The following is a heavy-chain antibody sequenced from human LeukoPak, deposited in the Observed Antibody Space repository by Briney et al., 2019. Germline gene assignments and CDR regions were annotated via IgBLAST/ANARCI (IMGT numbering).Heavy chain of an antibody. CDR3: AGRGYCSGTSCYVDFYGLDV. CDR2: IYSGATT. Sequence: GGSLRLSCAASGFTVSSNYMSWVRQAPGKGLEWVAVIYSGATTYYADSVRGRFTISRHDSQNTLFLQMNSLTIEDTAVYYCAGRGYCSGTSCYVDFYGLDVWGQGTTVTVSS. J-gene: IGHJ6*02. V-gene: IGHV3-53*04. CDR1: GFTVSSNY. D-gene: IGHD2-2*01.